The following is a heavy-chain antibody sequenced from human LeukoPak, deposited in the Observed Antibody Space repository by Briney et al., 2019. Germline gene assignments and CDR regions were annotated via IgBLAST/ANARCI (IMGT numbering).Heavy chain of an antibody. D-gene: IGHD2-2*01. J-gene: IGHJ4*02. CDR2: INTDGSST. CDR1: GFTFSSYW. CDR3: ARDRYCTTTRCSDY. Sequence: GGSLRLSCAASGFTFSSYWMHWVRQAPGKGLVWVSRINTDGSSTTYADSVKGRFTISRDDAKNTLYLEMNSLRAEDTAVYYCARDRYCTTTRCSDYWGQGTLATVSS. V-gene: IGHV3-74*03.